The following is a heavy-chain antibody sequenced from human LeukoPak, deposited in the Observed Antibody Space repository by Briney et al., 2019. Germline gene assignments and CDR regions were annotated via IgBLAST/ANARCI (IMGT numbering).Heavy chain of an antibody. CDR2: ISSSSSYI. Sequence: GGSLRLSCAASGFTFSSYSMNWVRQAPGKGLECVSSISSSSSYIYYADSVKGRFTISRDNAKNSLYLQMNGLRAEDTAVYYCARDASTRSFDYWGQGTLVTVSS. J-gene: IGHJ4*02. CDR1: GFTFSSYS. CDR3: ARDASTRSFDY. V-gene: IGHV3-21*01.